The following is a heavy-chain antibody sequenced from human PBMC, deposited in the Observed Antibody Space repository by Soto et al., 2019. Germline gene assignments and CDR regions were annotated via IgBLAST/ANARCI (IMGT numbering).Heavy chain of an antibody. Sequence: QVQLVQSGAEVKKPGASVKVSCKASGYTFSNYGISWVRQAPGQGLEWMGWISAYRNIDYAQRLQGRVTMTMDTSTNTAYMELRSLTSDDAAMYYCARVGSRYGYETFDSWGQGTMVTVSS. J-gene: IGHJ3*02. CDR2: ISAYRNI. CDR3: ARVGSRYGYETFDS. D-gene: IGHD5-18*01. CDR1: GYTFSNYG. V-gene: IGHV1-18*01.